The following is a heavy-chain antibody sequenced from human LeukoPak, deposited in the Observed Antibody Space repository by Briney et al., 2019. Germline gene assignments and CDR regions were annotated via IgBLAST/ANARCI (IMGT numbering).Heavy chain of an antibody. CDR2: IKHSGST. CDR3: ARCPYYCFWSGYYTSFDY. Sequence: SQTLSLTCAVYGGSFSGYYWSWIRHPPGKGLEWIGEIKHSGSTNYNPSLKSRVTISVDTSRNQFSLKLSSVTAADTAVYYCARCPYYCFWSGYYTSFDYWGQGTLVTVSS. D-gene: IGHD3-3*01. J-gene: IGHJ4*02. V-gene: IGHV4-34*01. CDR1: GGSFSGYY.